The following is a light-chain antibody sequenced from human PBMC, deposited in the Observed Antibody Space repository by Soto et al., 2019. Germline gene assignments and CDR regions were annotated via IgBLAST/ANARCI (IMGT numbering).Light chain of an antibody. V-gene: IGKV1-5*03. Sequence: DIQVTQSPSTLSASVGCRLTIACRASQSISSYLAWYQQKPGKAPNLLIYKASNLASGVPSRFTGGGSGTDFTLTINSLQTDDSATYFCQQYNSYSYTFGQGTKVDIK. J-gene: IGKJ2*01. CDR2: KAS. CDR3: QQYNSYSYT. CDR1: QSISSY.